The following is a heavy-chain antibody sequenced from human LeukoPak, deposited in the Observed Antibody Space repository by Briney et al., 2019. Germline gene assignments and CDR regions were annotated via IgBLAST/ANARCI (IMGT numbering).Heavy chain of an antibody. D-gene: IGHD6-19*01. CDR1: GFTFSDHA. CDR3: ARDPSSGWYLKGWFDP. Sequence: PGGSLRLSCATSGFTFSDHALHWVRQAPGKGLEWVSSISSSSNYIYYADSVKGRFTISRDNAKNSLYLQMNSLRAEDTAVYYCARDPSSGWYLKGWFDPWGQGTLVTVSS. V-gene: IGHV3-21*01. CDR2: ISSSSNYI. J-gene: IGHJ5*02.